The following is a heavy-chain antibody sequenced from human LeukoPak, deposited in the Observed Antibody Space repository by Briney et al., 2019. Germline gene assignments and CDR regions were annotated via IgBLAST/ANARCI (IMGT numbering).Heavy chain of an antibody. CDR2: INPNSGGT. Sequence: WASVKVSCKASGYTFTGYYMHWVRQAPGQGLEWMGWINPNSGGTNYAQKLQGRVTMTTDTSTSTAYMELRSLRSDDTAVYYCARDLRITMVRGFDPWGQGTLVTVSS. J-gene: IGHJ5*02. D-gene: IGHD3-10*01. V-gene: IGHV1-2*02. CDR1: GYTFTGYY. CDR3: ARDLRITMVRGFDP.